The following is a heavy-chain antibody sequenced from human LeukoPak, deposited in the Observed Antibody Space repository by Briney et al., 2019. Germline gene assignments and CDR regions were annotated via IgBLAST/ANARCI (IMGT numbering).Heavy chain of an antibody. D-gene: IGHD2-2*01. Sequence: KPGGSLRLSCAASGFTFSSYAVSWVRQAPGKGLEWVGHIKSKTDGGTTDYAAPVKGRFTISRDDSKNTLYLQMNSLKMEDTAMYYCTTVGYCDGISCSGFDYWGQGTLVTVSP. J-gene: IGHJ4*02. CDR3: TTVGYCDGISCSGFDY. CDR1: GFTFSSYA. CDR2: IKSKTDGGTT. V-gene: IGHV3-15*01.